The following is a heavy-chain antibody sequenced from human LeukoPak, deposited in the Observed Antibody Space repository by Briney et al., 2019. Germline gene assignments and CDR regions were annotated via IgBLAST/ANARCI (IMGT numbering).Heavy chain of an antibody. J-gene: IGHJ4*02. Sequence: GGSLRLSCAASGFTFIDYDMNWVRQVIGKGLEWVSAIGIRGDTHYSGSVKGRFTISRENAESYLYLQMNSLRAEDTAVYYCARGGIQVSGIDEFDYWGQGPLVTVSS. CDR2: IGIRGDT. CDR3: ARGGIQVSGIDEFDY. D-gene: IGHD6-19*01. CDR1: GFTFIDYD. V-gene: IGHV3-13*01.